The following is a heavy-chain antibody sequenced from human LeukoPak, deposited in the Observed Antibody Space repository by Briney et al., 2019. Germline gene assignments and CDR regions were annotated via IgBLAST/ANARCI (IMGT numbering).Heavy chain of an antibody. D-gene: IGHD3-10*01. Sequence: PGGSLRLSCAVSGFTFSDHYMDWVREATGKGLEWIGRSRNEGHSYSTDFAATVRGRAALSRDHSRDSLYLQINSLRTDDTAVYYCVALLRGIGYWGQGTLVTVSS. CDR3: VALLRGIGY. V-gene: IGHV3-72*01. J-gene: IGHJ4*02. CDR2: SRNEGHSYST. CDR1: GFTFSDHY.